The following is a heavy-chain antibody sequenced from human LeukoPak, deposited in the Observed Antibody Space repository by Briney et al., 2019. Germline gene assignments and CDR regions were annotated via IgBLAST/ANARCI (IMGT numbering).Heavy chain of an antibody. Sequence: GGSLRLSCAASGFTFSSYGMHWVRQAPGKGLEWVAVISHDGSNKYYADSVKGRFTISRDNSKNTLYLQMNSLRAEDTAVYYCAKEGYTYYYDSSGPHFGYWGQGTLVTVSS. CDR2: ISHDGSNK. J-gene: IGHJ4*02. CDR3: AKEGYTYYYDSSGPHFGY. V-gene: IGHV3-30*18. CDR1: GFTFSSYG. D-gene: IGHD3-22*01.